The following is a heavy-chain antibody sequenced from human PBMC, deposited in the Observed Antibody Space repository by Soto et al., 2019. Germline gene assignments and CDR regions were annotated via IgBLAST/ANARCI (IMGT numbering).Heavy chain of an antibody. J-gene: IGHJ4*02. D-gene: IGHD2-15*01. CDR2: IKQDESEK. CDR1: GFTFSSYW. V-gene: IGHV3-7*01. CDR3: AKRGPGPIGYSSGALDY. Sequence: EVQLVESGGGLVQPGGSLRLSCAASGFTFSSYWMSWVRQAPGKGLEWVANIKQDESEKYYVDSVKGRFTISRDNAENSLYLQMNSLRAEDTAVYYCAKRGPGPIGYSSGALDYWGQGTLVTVSS.